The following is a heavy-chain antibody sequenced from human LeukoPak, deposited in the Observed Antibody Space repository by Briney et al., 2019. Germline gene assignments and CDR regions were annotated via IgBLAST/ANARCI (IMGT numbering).Heavy chain of an antibody. CDR1: GYSISSGYY. CDR2: IYHSGST. CDR3: ARVCSSGRCLDY. J-gene: IGHJ4*02. Sequence: SETLSLTCAVSGYSISSGYYWGWIRQPPGKGLEWIGSIYHSGSTYYNPSLKTRVTISVDTSKSQFSLKLSTVTAADTAVYYCARVCSSGRCLDYWGQGTLVTVSS. V-gene: IGHV4-38-2*01. D-gene: IGHD2-15*01.